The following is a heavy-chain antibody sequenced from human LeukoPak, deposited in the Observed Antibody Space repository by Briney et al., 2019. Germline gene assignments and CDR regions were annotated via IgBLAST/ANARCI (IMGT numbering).Heavy chain of an antibody. CDR1: GFTFSNAW. CDR3: ARDGRVIPDY. D-gene: IGHD3-16*02. V-gene: IGHV3-15*01. Sequence: GGSLRLSCAASGFTFSNAWMSWVRQAPGKGLEWVGRIKSKTDGGTTDYAAPVKGRFTISRDDSKNTLYLQMNSLRAEDTAVYYCARDGRVIPDYWGQGTLVTVSS. J-gene: IGHJ4*02. CDR2: IKSKTDGGTT.